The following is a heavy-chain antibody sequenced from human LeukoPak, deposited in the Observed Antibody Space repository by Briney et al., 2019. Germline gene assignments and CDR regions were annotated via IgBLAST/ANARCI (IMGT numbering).Heavy chain of an antibody. CDR2: IKSKTDGGTT. Sequence: GGPLRLFCAASGFTFSNAWMSWVRQAPGKGLEWVGRIKSKTDGGTTDYAAPVKGRFTISRDDSKNTLYLQMNSLKTEDTAVYYCTTVSSSWFKGYYYYMDVWGKGTTVTVSS. CDR3: TTVSSSWFKGYYYYMDV. CDR1: GFTFSNAW. V-gene: IGHV3-15*01. J-gene: IGHJ6*03. D-gene: IGHD6-13*01.